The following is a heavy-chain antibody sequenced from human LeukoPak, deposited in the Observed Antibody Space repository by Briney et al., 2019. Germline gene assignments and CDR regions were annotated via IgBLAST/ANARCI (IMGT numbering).Heavy chain of an antibody. V-gene: IGHV4-61*02. CDR3: ARARAVGMIGY. J-gene: IGHJ4*02. D-gene: IGHD1-26*01. Sequence: SETLSLTCTVSGGPISSGSYYWSWIRQPAGKGLEWIGRIYTSGSTNYNPSLKSRVTISVDTSKNQFSLKLSSVTAADTAVYYCARARAVGMIGYWGQGTLVTVSS. CDR2: IYTSGST. CDR1: GGPISSGSYY.